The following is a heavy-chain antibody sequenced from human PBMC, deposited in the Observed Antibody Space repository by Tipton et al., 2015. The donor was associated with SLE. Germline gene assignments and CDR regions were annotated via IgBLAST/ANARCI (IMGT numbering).Heavy chain of an antibody. V-gene: IGHV4-31*03. J-gene: IGHJ3*01. Sequence: TLSLTCTVSGGSISSSGFYWSWIRQHQGKGLEWIGYIYYSGSTYYNPSLKSRVTISVDTSKSQFSLKLSSVTAKDTAVYYCALSGYSAFDCWGHGTMVTVYS. CDR1: GGSISSSGFY. CDR3: ALSGYSAFDC. CDR2: IYYSGST. D-gene: IGHD3-22*01.